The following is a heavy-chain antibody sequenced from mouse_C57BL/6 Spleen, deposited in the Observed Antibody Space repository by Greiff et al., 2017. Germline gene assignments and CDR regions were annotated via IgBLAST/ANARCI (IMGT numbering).Heavy chain of an antibody. J-gene: IGHJ1*03. V-gene: IGHV1-69*01. CDR3: ARQLRPRYVEV. CDR1: GYTFTSYW. D-gene: IGHD3-2*02. CDR2: IDPSDSYT. Sequence: QVQLQQPGAELVMPGASVKLSCKASGYTFTSYWMHWVKQRPGQGLAWIGEIDPSDSYTKYNQKFKGKSTWTVDKSSSTAYMQRSSLTSEDSAVYYCARQLRPRYVEVWGTGTTVTVSS.